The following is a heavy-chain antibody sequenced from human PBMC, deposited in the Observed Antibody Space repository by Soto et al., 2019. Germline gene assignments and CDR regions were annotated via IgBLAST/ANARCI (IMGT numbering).Heavy chain of an antibody. J-gene: IGHJ6*02. V-gene: IGHV1-69*13. CDR3: ARDGWGYCSSTSCYRDYYYYYGMDV. CDR1: GGTFSSYA. Sequence: SVKVSCKASGGTFSSYAISWVRQAPGQGLEWMGGIIPIFGTANYAQKFQGRVTITADESTSTAYMELSSLRSEDTAVYYCARDGWGYCSSTSCYRDYYYYYGMDVWGQGTTVTLSS. D-gene: IGHD2-2*01. CDR2: IIPIFGTA.